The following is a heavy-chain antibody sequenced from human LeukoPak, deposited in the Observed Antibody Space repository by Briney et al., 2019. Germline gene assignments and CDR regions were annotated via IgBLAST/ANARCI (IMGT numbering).Heavy chain of an antibody. Sequence: MPSETLSLTCTVSGGSISSYYWSWIRQSPEKGLEWIGYIYNSGSTNYNPSLKSRVTISVDTSKNQFSLKLSSVTAADTAVYYCARDLGGEYQLLYYYYMDVWGKGTTVTVSS. CDR2: IYNSGST. CDR3: ARDLGGEYQLLYYYYMDV. V-gene: IGHV4-4*08. J-gene: IGHJ6*03. CDR1: GGSISSYY. D-gene: IGHD2-2*01.